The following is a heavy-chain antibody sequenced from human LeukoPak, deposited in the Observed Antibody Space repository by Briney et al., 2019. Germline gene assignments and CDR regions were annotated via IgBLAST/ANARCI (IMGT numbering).Heavy chain of an antibody. CDR2: FSFSNGHT. D-gene: IGHD3-10*01. J-gene: IGHJ4*02. CDR3: ARALVLLWFGELWRGLDY. V-gene: IGHV1-18*01. CDR1: GHTFSNFG. Sequence: ASVKVSCKASGHTFSNFGMSWVRQAPGQGLEWRGWFSFSNGHTNYAQKLQGRVTMTTDTSTSTAYMELRSLRSDDTAVYYCARALVLLWFGELWRGLDYWGQGTLVTVSS.